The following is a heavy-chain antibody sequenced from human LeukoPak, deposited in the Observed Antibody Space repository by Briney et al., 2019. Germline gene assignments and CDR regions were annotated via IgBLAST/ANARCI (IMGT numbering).Heavy chain of an antibody. CDR3: AKDAGVSGYSGYIDY. V-gene: IGHV3-9*01. CDR1: GFSFDEYA. D-gene: IGHD5-12*01. CDR2: ISYNSGTI. J-gene: IGHJ4*02. Sequence: GRSLRLSCAASGFSFDEYAMYWVRQAPGKGLEWVLGISYNSGTIGYADSVKGRFTISRDNARNSLYLQMNSLRPEDTALYYCAKDAGVSGYSGYIDYWGQGTLVTVSS.